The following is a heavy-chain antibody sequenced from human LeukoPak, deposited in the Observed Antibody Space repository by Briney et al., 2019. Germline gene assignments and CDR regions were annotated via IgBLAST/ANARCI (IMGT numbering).Heavy chain of an antibody. V-gene: IGHV4-61*02. CDR1: GGSISSGSYY. CDR3: ARGRRYYDSSSLDY. D-gene: IGHD3-22*01. Sequence: PSETLSLTCTVSGGSISSGSYYWSWIRQPVGKGLEWIGRIYTSGSTNYNPSLKSRATISVDTSKNQFSLKLSSVTAADTAVYYCARGRRYYDSSSLDYWGQGTLVTVSS. CDR2: IYTSGST. J-gene: IGHJ4*02.